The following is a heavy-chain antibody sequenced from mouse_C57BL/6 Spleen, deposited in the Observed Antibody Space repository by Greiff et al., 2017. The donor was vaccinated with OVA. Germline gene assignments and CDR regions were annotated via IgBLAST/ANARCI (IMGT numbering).Heavy chain of an antibody. CDR3: ARHEDGSSSYYFDY. CDR2: ISSGGSYT. V-gene: IGHV5-6*01. J-gene: IGHJ2*01. D-gene: IGHD1-1*01. CDR1: GFTFSSYG. Sequence: EVQLVESGGDLVKPGGSLKLSCAASGFTFSSYGMSWVRQTPDKRLEWVATISSGGSYTYYPDSVKGRFTISRDNAKNTLYLQMSSLKSEDTAMYYCARHEDGSSSYYFDYWGQGTTLTVSS.